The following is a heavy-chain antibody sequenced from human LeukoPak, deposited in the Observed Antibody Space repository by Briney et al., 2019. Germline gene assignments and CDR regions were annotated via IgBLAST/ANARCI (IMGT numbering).Heavy chain of an antibody. Sequence: GGSLRLSCAASGFTFNNYGMHWVRQAPGKGLEWVTFIRYDGSNKYYTDSVKGRFTISRDNSKNTLHLQMNSLRPEDTAVYYCAKDLGTTGATYLDFWGQGTLVTVSS. J-gene: IGHJ4*02. CDR1: GFTFNNYG. D-gene: IGHD1-1*01. CDR3: AKDLGTTGATYLDF. V-gene: IGHV3-30*02. CDR2: IRYDGSNK.